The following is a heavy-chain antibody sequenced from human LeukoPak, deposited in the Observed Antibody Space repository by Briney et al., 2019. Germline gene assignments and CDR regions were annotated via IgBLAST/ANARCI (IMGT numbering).Heavy chain of an antibody. CDR1: GGSISSYY. Sequence: SETLSLTCTVSGGSISSYYWSWIRQPAGKGLEWIGRIYTSGSTNHNPSLKSRVTMSVDTSKNQFSLKLSSVTAADTAVYYCAREWLVSDAFDIWGQGTMVTVSS. CDR3: AREWLVSDAFDI. CDR2: IYTSGST. J-gene: IGHJ3*02. V-gene: IGHV4-4*07. D-gene: IGHD6-19*01.